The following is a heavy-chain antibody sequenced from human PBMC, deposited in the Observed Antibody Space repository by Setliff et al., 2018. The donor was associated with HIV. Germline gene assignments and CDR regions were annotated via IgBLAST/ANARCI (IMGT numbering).Heavy chain of an antibody. V-gene: IGHV1-46*01. J-gene: IGHJ4*02. CDR1: GYTLTSNY. CDR2: VSPSDGST. D-gene: IGHD1-1*01. CDR3: ARQLSNSLDF. Sequence: AASVKVSCKASGYTLTSNYMHWVRQAPGQGLEWMGIVSPSDGSTIYAQKFQGRVTMTRDTSTSTVYMELSSLTSEDTAVYFCARQLSNSLDFWGQGTLVTVSS.